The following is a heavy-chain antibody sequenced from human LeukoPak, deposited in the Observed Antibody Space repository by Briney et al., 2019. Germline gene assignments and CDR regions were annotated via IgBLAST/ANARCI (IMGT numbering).Heavy chain of an antibody. CDR3: AKDDQVAAAGSLGYYYGMDV. V-gene: IGHV3-30*18. D-gene: IGHD6-13*01. J-gene: IGHJ6*02. CDR1: GFTFSSYG. Sequence: GGSLTLSCAASGFTFSSYGMHWVRQAPGKGLEWVAVISYDGSNKYYADSVKGRFTISRDNSKNTLYLQMNSLRAEDTAVYYCAKDDQVAAAGSLGYYYGMDVWGQGTTVTVSS. CDR2: ISYDGSNK.